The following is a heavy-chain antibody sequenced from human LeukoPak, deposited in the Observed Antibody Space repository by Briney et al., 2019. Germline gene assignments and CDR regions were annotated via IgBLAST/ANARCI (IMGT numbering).Heavy chain of an antibody. CDR2: ISWNSGSI. Sequence: PGRSLRLSCAASGFTFDDYAMHWVRQAPGKGLEWVSGISWNSGSIGYADSVKGRFTISRDNAKNSLYLQMNSLRAEDTAVYYCAKEDDVVVPAASDYWGQGTLVTVSS. J-gene: IGHJ4*02. CDR3: AKEDDVVVPAASDY. D-gene: IGHD2-2*01. V-gene: IGHV3-9*01. CDR1: GFTFDDYA.